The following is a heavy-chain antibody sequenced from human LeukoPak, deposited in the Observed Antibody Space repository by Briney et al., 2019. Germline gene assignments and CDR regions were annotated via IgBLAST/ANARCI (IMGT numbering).Heavy chain of an antibody. D-gene: IGHD3-16*01. J-gene: IGHJ4*02. Sequence: PGGSLRLSCAASGFTFSSYSMNWVRQAPGKGLEWVSYISSSSSTVYYADSVKGRFTISRDNAKNSLYLQMNSLRDEDTAVYYCARDPIPRGGGPFDYWGQGTLVTVSS. CDR2: ISSSSSTV. V-gene: IGHV3-48*02. CDR1: GFTFSSYS. CDR3: ARDPIPRGGGPFDY.